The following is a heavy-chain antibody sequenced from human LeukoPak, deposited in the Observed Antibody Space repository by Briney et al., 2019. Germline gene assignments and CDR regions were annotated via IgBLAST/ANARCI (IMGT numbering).Heavy chain of an antibody. CDR2: ISYDGSNK. CDR1: GFTFSSYA. J-gene: IGHJ4*02. V-gene: IGHV3-30*04. CDR3: ARGVLRYFDWPDY. D-gene: IGHD3-9*01. Sequence: WVTLRLTCAASGFTFSSYAMHWVRQVPGKGLEWAAVISYDGSNKYYADSVKGRFTISRDNSKNTLYLQMNSLRAEDTAVYYCARGVLRYFDWPDYWGQGTLVTVSS.